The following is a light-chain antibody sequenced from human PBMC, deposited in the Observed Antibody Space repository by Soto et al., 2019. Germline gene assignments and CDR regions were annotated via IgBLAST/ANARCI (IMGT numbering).Light chain of an antibody. J-gene: IGKJ3*01. V-gene: IGKV3-11*01. Sequence: EIVLTQSPATLSLSPGERATLSCRASQSVSSYLAWYQQKPGQAPRLLIYDASNRATAIPARFSGSGSGTDFPLTSSSLEPEDFAVYYCQQRSNWPITFGPGTKVEIK. CDR3: QQRSNWPIT. CDR1: QSVSSY. CDR2: DAS.